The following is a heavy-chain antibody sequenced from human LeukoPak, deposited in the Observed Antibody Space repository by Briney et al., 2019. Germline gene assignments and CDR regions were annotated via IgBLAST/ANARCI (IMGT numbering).Heavy chain of an antibody. CDR1: GFTLSSYA. D-gene: IGHD3-16*01. CDR3: AQGARADTCWYFDL. V-gene: IGHV3-23*01. J-gene: IGHJ2*01. Sequence: PGGSLRLSCAASGFTLSSYAMSWVRQAPGKGLEWVSSIWGSGTSTFYADSVKGRFTISRDNSKNTLYLQMNSLRAEDTAAYYCAQGARADTCWYFDLWGRGTLVTVSS. CDR2: IWGSGTST.